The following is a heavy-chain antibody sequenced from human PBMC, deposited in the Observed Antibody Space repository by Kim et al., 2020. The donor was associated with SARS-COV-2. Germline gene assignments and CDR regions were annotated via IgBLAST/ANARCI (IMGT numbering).Heavy chain of an antibody. Sequence: GGSLRLSCAASGFTFSSCGMHWVRQAPGKGLEWVAVIWYDGSNKYYADSVKGRFTISRDNSKNTLYLQMNSLRAEDTAVYYCATSDEDSSGFDYWGQGTL. V-gene: IGHV3-33*01. CDR1: GFTFSSCG. D-gene: IGHD6-19*01. J-gene: IGHJ4*02. CDR2: IWYDGSNK. CDR3: ATSDEDSSGFDY.